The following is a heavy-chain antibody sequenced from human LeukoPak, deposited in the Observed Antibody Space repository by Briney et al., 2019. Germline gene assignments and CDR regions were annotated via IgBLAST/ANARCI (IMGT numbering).Heavy chain of an antibody. CDR2: INPSGGST. V-gene: IGHV1-46*01. CDR3: ASDRTRSGSEVDY. J-gene: IGHJ4*02. Sequence: ASVKVPCKPSGYTFTSYSTHCVRQAPGQGLEWMGIINPSGGSTSYAQKFQGRVTITRDTSTSTVYMELSSLRSEDTAVYYCASDRTRSGSEVDYWGQGTLVTVSS. D-gene: IGHD1-26*01. CDR1: GYTFTSYS.